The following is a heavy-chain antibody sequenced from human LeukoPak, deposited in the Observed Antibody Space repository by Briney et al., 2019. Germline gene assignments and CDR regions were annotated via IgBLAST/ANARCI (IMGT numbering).Heavy chain of an antibody. CDR1: GFTFSNYW. CDR2: IQQNGSEK. CDR3: ARRWVSVSNFDS. D-gene: IGHD6-13*01. V-gene: IGHV3-7*01. J-gene: IGHJ4*02. Sequence: GGFLRLSCAAAGFTFSNYWMSWVGQAPGKGLEWVANIQQNGSEKEYVASVKGRFTISRDKGNNTVYMQINSLRGKEPAVYDCARRWVSVSNFDSWGQGTLVTVSS.